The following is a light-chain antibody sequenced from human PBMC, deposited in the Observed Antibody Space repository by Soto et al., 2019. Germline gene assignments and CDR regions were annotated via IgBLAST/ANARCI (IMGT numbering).Light chain of an antibody. CDR1: SSNIGSNT. Sequence: HSVQTQPPSASGTPGQRVTNSCSGSSSNIGSNTVNWYQQLPGTAPKLLIYSNNQRPSGVPDRFSGSKSGTSASLAISGLQSEDEADYYCAAWDDSLNVVFGGGTKLTVL. CDR2: SNN. V-gene: IGLV1-44*01. J-gene: IGLJ2*01. CDR3: AAWDDSLNVV.